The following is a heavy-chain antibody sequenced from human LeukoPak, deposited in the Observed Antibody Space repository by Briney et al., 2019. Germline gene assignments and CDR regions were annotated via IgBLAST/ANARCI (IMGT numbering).Heavy chain of an antibody. CDR3: ARALAAAGHYYYYMDV. V-gene: IGHV4-34*01. CDR2: INHSGST. D-gene: IGHD6-13*01. Sequence: PSETLSLTCAVYGGSFSGYYWSWIRQPPGKGLEWIGEINHSGSTNYNPSLKSRVTISVDTSKNQFSLKLSSVTAADTAVYYCARALAAAGHYYYYMDVWGKGTTVTVSS. J-gene: IGHJ6*03. CDR1: GGSFSGYY.